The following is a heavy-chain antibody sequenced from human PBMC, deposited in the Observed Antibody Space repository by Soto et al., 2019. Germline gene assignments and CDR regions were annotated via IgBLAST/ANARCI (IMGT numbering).Heavy chain of an antibody. Sequence: ETLSLTCAVYGGSFSGYYGSWIRQSPGKGLEWIGEINHSGSTNYNPSLKSRVTISADTSKNQFSLKLSSVTAADTAVYYCARFNSGNYYEAFDIWGQGTMVTVSS. V-gene: IGHV4-34*01. J-gene: IGHJ3*02. CDR3: ARFNSGNYYEAFDI. CDR1: GGSFSGYY. CDR2: INHSGST. D-gene: IGHD1-26*01.